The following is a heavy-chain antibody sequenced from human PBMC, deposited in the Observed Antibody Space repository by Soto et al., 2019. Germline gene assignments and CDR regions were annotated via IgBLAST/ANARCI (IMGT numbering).Heavy chain of an antibody. V-gene: IGHV5-51*01. CDR2: IYPGDSDT. D-gene: IGHD6-19*01. CDR1: GYSFTSYW. CDR3: ARHYSSGWNDYYYYGMDV. Sequence: PGESLKISCKGSGYSFTSYWIGWVRQMPGKGLEWMGIIYPGDSDTRYSPSFQGQVTISADKSISTAYLQWSSLKASDTAMYYCARHYSSGWNDYYYYGMDVWGQGTTVTVSS. J-gene: IGHJ6*02.